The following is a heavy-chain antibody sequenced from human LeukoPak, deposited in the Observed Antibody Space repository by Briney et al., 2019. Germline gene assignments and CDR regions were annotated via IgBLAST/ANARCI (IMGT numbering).Heavy chain of an antibody. V-gene: IGHV3-48*03. CDR3: AKGPRTAMVYYFDY. Sequence: GGSLRLSCAASGFTFSSYELNWVRQAPGKGQEWVSYISGNANNIYYADSVKGRFTISRDNSKNTLYLQMNSLRAEDTAVYYCAKGPRTAMVYYFDYWGQGTLVTVSS. J-gene: IGHJ4*02. CDR2: ISGNANNI. CDR1: GFTFSSYE. D-gene: IGHD5-18*01.